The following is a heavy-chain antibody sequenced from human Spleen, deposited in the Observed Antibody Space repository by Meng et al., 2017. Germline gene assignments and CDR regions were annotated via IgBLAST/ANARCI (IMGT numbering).Heavy chain of an antibody. V-gene: IGHV4-34*01. J-gene: IGHJ4*02. CDR3: ARGPTTMAHDFDY. D-gene: IGHD4-11*01. CDR2: INHSGST. Sequence: QVQLRQWGAGLLKPSETLSLACVVSGGSFSDYYWSWIRQPPGKGLEWIGEINHSGSTNYSPSLESRATISVDTSQNNLSLKLSSVTAADSAVYYCARGPTTMAHDFDYWGQGTLVTVSS. CDR1: GGSFSDYY.